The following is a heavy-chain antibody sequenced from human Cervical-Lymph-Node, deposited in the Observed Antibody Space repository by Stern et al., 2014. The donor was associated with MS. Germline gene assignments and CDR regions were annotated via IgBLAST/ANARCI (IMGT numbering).Heavy chain of an antibody. CDR1: GDSTSSYY. D-gene: IGHD4-11*01. J-gene: IGHJ4*02. CDR3: ARAAYSNYYFDY. CDR2: VYFGGGATY. Sequence: QVQLQESGPGLVKPPETLSLTCTVSGDSTSSYYWNWIRQPPGRGLEWIGYVYFGGGATYSYNPSLKSRVTISLDTSKNQFSLNLRSVTAADTAVYYCARAAYSNYYFDYWGQGTLVTVSS. V-gene: IGHV4-59*01.